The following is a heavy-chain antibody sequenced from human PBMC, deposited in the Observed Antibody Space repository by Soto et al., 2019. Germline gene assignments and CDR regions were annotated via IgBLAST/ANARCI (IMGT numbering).Heavy chain of an antibody. CDR2: IYYSGST. CDR3: SRDRGGADGMDV. V-gene: IGHV4-39*01. J-gene: IGHJ6*02. CDR1: GGSISSSSYY. D-gene: IGHD3-16*01. Sequence: SETLSLTCTVSGGSISSSSYYWGWIRQPPGKGLEWIGSIYYSGSTYYNPSLKSRVTISVDTSKNQFSLKLSSVTAADTAVYYCSRDRGGADGMDVWGQGTTVTVSS.